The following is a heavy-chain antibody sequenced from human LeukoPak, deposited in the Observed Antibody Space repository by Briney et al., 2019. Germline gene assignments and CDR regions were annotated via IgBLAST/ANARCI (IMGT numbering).Heavy chain of an antibody. CDR2: IYYSGST. J-gene: IGHJ4*02. CDR3: ASKTSSSWCFDY. CDR1: GVSMSTYY. D-gene: IGHD6-13*01. Sequence: SETLSLTCTVSGVSMSTYYWSWIRQSPGKGLEWIAYIYYSGSTNHNPSLKSRVTISVDTSKNQFSLKLSSVTAADTAVYYCASKTSSSWCFDYWGQGTLVTVSS. V-gene: IGHV4-59*12.